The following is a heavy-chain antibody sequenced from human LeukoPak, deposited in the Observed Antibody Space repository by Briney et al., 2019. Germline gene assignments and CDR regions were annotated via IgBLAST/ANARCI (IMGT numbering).Heavy chain of an antibody. CDR2: IYVDGRT. V-gene: IGHV4-39*01. CDR3: ARRSHCTGGSCLSV. CDR1: GDSIGSSHYY. J-gene: IGHJ6*02. D-gene: IGHD2-15*01. Sequence: PSETLSLTCTISGDSIGSSHYYWAWIRQRPGKGLEWVGSIYVDGRTYYNEALKSRVTIFSDTTKVQLYLRLSSVTTTDTAIYYCARRSHCTGGSCLSVWGQGTTVTVSS.